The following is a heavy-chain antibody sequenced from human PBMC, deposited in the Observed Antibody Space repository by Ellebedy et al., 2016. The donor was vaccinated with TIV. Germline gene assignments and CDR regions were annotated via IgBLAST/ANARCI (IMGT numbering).Heavy chain of an antibody. CDR1: GGSISSGGYS. CDR3: ARADSNYFTH. Sequence: MPSETLSLTCTVSGGSISSGGYSWSWIRQLPGEGLEWIGYIHYSGSTYYNPSLKSRLTMSEDKSKNQFSLKLSSVTAADTAVYHCARADSNYFTHWGQGTLVTVSS. V-gene: IGHV4-31*03. J-gene: IGHJ4*02. D-gene: IGHD4-11*01. CDR2: IHYSGST.